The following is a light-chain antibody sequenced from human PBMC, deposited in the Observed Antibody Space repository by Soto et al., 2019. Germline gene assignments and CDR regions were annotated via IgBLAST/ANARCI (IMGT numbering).Light chain of an antibody. V-gene: IGKV3-15*01. CDR3: QQYNNWPIT. Sequence: EIVLTQSPATLSVSPGASATLSCRASQSVSGDLAWYHHKPGQAPRLLIYDASTRALDTPARFAGSGAGTEFTLTISSLQSEDFAVYFCQQYNNWPITFGQGTRLEIK. J-gene: IGKJ5*01. CDR2: DAS. CDR1: QSVSGD.